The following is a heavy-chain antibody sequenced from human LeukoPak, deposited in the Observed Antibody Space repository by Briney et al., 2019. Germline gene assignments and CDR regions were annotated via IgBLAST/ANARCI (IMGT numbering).Heavy chain of an antibody. CDR3: ARDLRRRGTGE. CDR2: INYSGTT. Sequence: SQTLSLTCTVFGGFITSGPYYWSWVRQPPGKALEWIGYINYSGTTYYIPSLKSRVTISLDRSKNQFSLKLSSVTAADTAVYYCARDLRRRGTGEWGQGTLVTVSS. CDR1: GGFITSGPYY. J-gene: IGHJ4*02. D-gene: IGHD7-27*01. V-gene: IGHV4-30-2*01.